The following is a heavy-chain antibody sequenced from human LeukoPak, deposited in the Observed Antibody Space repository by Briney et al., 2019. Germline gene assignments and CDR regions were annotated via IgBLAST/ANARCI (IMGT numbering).Heavy chain of an antibody. CDR3: TRHSSGWSSDY. D-gene: IGHD6-19*01. CDR1: GFTFSSYN. CDR2: ISGSSSYI. J-gene: IGHJ4*02. V-gene: IGHV3-21*04. Sequence: GGSLRLSCAASGFTFSSYNMNWVRQAPGKGLEWVSSISGSSSYIYYADSVKGRFTISRDNAKNSLYLQMNSLKTEDTAVYYCTRHSSGWSSDYWGQGTLVTVSS.